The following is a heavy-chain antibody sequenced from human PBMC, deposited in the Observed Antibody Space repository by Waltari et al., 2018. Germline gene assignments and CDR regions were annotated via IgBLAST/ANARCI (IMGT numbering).Heavy chain of an antibody. CDR1: GFTFSSYG. CDR3: AKDLVRFLEWLPHYYGMDV. V-gene: IGHV3-30*18. D-gene: IGHD3-3*01. J-gene: IGHJ6*02. CDR2: ISYDGSNK. Sequence: QVQLVESGGGVVQPGRSLRLSCAASGFTFSSYGMHWVRQAPGKGLEWVAVISYDGSNKYYADAVKGRFTISRDNSKNTLYLQMNSLRAEDTAVYYCAKDLVRFLEWLPHYYGMDVWGQGTTVTVSS.